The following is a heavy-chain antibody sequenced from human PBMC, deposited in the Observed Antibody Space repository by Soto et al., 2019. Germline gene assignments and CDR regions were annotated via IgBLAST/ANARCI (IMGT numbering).Heavy chain of an antibody. CDR3: ARDFVDIVATIGGTYYYGMDV. Sequence: ASVKVSCKASGYTFTGYYMHWVRQAPGQGLEWMGWINPNSGGTNYAQKFQGWVTMTRDTSISTAYMELSRLRSDDTAVYYCARDFVDIVATIGGTYYYGMDVWGQGTTVTVSS. CDR2: INPNSGGT. D-gene: IGHD5-12*01. J-gene: IGHJ6*02. V-gene: IGHV1-2*04. CDR1: GYTFTGYY.